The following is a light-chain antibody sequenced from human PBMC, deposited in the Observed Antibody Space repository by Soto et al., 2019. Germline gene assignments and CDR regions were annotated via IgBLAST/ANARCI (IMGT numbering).Light chain of an antibody. CDR3: QVWDSTSDHYV. V-gene: IGLV3-21*02. J-gene: IGLJ1*01. CDR2: DGS. Sequence: SYELAQPPSVSVAAGQTARIPCGGDNIGSKSVYWYQQKPGQAPVVVVYDGSDRPSGIPERFSGSNSGTTATLTISRVEAGDEADYFCQVWDSTSDHYVFGAGTKVTVL. CDR1: NIGSKS.